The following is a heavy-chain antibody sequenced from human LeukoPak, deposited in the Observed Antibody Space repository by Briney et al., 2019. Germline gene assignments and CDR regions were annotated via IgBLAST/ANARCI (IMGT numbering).Heavy chain of an antibody. V-gene: IGHV4-61*02. J-gene: IGHJ5*02. CDR1: GGSISSGSYY. D-gene: IGHD3-10*01. CDR3: AREGITMVRGVINWFDP. Sequence: SETLSLTCTVSGGSISSGSYYWSWIRQPAGKGLEWIGRIYTSGGTNYNPSLKSRVTISVDTSKNQFSLKLSSVTAADTAVYYCAREGITMVRGVINWFDPWGQGTLVTVSS. CDR2: IYTSGGT.